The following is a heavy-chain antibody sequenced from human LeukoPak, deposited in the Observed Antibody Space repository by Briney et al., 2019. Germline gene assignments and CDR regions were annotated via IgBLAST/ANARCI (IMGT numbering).Heavy chain of an antibody. CDR3: AKSWVGATGGFDY. D-gene: IGHD1-26*01. V-gene: IGHV3-30*18. Sequence: GGSLRLSCAASGFTFSSYGMHWVRQAPGKGLEWVAVISYDGSNKYYADSVKGRFTISRDNSKNTLYMQMNSLRAEDTAVYYCAKSWVGATGGFDYWGQGTLVTVSS. J-gene: IGHJ4*02. CDR1: GFTFSSYG. CDR2: ISYDGSNK.